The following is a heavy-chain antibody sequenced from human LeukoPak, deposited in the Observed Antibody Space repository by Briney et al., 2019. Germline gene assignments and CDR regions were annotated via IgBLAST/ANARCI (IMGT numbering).Heavy chain of an antibody. CDR1: GGSISSSNW. Sequence: SETLSLTCAVSGGSISSSNWWSWVRQPPGKGLEWIGEIYHSGSTNYKPSLKSRVTIPVDKSKNQFSLKLSSVTAADTAVYYCARSPFYGDYDYWGQGTLVTVSS. CDR3: ARSPFYGDYDY. V-gene: IGHV4-4*02. D-gene: IGHD4-17*01. J-gene: IGHJ4*02. CDR2: IYHSGST.